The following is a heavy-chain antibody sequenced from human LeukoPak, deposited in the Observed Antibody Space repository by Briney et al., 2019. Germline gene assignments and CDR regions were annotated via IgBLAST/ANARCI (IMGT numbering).Heavy chain of an antibody. V-gene: IGHV5-51*01. CDR3: ARRRYYDSSGYYYWLDAFDI. CDR2: IYPGDSDT. Sequence: ESLKISCKGSGYSFTSYWIGWVRQMPGKGLEWMGIIYPGDSDTRYSPSFQGQVTISADKSISTAYLQWSSLKASDTAMYYCARRRYYDSSGYYYWLDAFDIWGQGTMVTVSS. J-gene: IGHJ3*02. D-gene: IGHD3-22*01. CDR1: GYSFTSYW.